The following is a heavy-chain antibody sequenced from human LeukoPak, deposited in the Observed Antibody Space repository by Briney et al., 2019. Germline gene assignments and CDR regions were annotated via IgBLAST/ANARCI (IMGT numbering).Heavy chain of an antibody. D-gene: IGHD3-22*01. J-gene: IGHJ4*02. CDR1: GGSFSGYY. CDR3: ARSGSSGYSYYFDY. Sequence: SETLSLTCAVYGGSFSGYYWSWIRQPPGKGLEWIREINHSGSTNYNPSLKSRVTISVDTSKNQFSLKLSSVTAADTAVYYCARSGSSGYSYYFDYWGQGTLVTVSS. V-gene: IGHV4-34*01. CDR2: INHSGST.